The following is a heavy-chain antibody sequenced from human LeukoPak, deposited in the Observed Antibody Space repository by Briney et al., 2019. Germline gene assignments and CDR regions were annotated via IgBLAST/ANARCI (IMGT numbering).Heavy chain of an antibody. D-gene: IGHD6-19*01. J-gene: IGHJ3*02. V-gene: IGHV4-39*07. CDR2: IYYSGST. Sequence: SETLSLTCTVSGGSISSSSYYWGWIRQPPGKGLEWIGSIYYSGSTYYNPSLKSRVTISVDTSKNQFSLKLSSVTAADTAVYYCARDGQWLVLEDAFDIWGQGTIVTVSS. CDR1: GGSISSSSYY. CDR3: ARDGQWLVLEDAFDI.